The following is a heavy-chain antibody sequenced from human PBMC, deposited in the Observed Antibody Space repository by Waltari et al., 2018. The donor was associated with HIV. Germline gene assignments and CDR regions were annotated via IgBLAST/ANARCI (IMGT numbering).Heavy chain of an antibody. D-gene: IGHD1-1*01. V-gene: IGHV3-21*02. J-gene: IGHJ4*02. CDR1: GFKFDLFS. CDR2: ISKSGYYV. CDR3: VRDRTSETTGDFDS. Sequence: DVQLVESGGGLVKPGQSLRLSCIASGFKFDLFSMTWVRQAPGGGLEWVESISKSGYYVYYSDSLKGRVTVSRDNAKESLLLQVSSLAADDTGLYFCVRDRTSETTGDFDSWGRGVPVIVSS.